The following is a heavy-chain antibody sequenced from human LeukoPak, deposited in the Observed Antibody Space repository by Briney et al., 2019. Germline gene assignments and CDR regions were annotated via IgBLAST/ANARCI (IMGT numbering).Heavy chain of an antibody. CDR3: ARGPPYSGYDWDFYYYYMDV. V-gene: IGHV1-8*03. CDR1: GYTFTVYY. J-gene: IGHJ6*03. D-gene: IGHD5-12*01. Sequence: ASVKVSCKASGYTFTVYYMHWVRQAPGQGLEWMGWMNPNSGNTGYAQKFQGRVTITRNTSISTAYMELSSLRSEDTAVYYCARGPPYSGYDWDFYYYYMDVWGKGTTVTVSS. CDR2: MNPNSGNT.